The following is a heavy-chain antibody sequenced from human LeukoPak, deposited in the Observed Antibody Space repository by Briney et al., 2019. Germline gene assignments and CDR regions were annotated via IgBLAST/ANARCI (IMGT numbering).Heavy chain of an antibody. J-gene: IGHJ6*02. Sequence: ASVKVSCKASGYTFTSYDINWVRQATGQGLEWMGWMNPNSGNTGYAQKFQGRVTITADKSTSTAYMELSSLRSEDTAVYYCARDQGGSYYYYGMDVWGQGTTVTVSS. CDR3: ARDQGGSYYYYGMDV. V-gene: IGHV1-8*03. CDR1: GYTFTSYD. CDR2: MNPNSGNT. D-gene: IGHD1-26*01.